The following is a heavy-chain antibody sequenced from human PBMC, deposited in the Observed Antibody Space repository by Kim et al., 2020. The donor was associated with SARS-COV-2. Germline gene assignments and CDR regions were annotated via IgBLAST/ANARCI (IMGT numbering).Heavy chain of an antibody. V-gene: IGHV3-13*01. CDR1: GSTFSTCD. CDR3: TRLPKGAAAPQHYGLDV. J-gene: IGHJ6*02. D-gene: IGHD6-13*01. CDR2: IGIGGDT. Sequence: GGSLRLSCAASGSTFSTCDMHWVRQAPGKGLEWVSTIGIGGDTYYPGSVKGRFTISRDNAKNSLYLQMNSLRAGDTGVYYCTRLPKGAAAPQHYGLDVWGQGTTVTVSS.